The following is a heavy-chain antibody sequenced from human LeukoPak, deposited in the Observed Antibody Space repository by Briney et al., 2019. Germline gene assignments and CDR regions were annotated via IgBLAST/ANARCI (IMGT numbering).Heavy chain of an antibody. CDR2: FDPEDGET. CDR3: ATDSPYSGSPHFDY. Sequence: ASVKVSCKVSGYTLTELSMHWVRQAPGEGLEWMGNFDPEDGETIYAQKFQGRVTMTEDTSTDTAYMELSSLRSEDTAVYYCATDSPYSGSPHFDYWGQGTLVTVSS. D-gene: IGHD1-26*01. CDR1: GYTLTELS. V-gene: IGHV1-24*01. J-gene: IGHJ4*02.